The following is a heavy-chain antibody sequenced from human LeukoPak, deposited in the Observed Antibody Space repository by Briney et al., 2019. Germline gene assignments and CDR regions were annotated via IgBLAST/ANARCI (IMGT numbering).Heavy chain of an antibody. Sequence: GGSLRLSCAASGFTVSDNYMSWVRQAPGKGLEWVSVIYSGGTTYSADSVKGRSTISRDNSKNTLYLQMNSLRAEDTAVYYCARHDSWAGWFDPWGQGTLVTVSS. D-gene: IGHD3-22*01. CDR3: ARHDSWAGWFDP. CDR2: IYSGGTT. J-gene: IGHJ5*02. V-gene: IGHV3-53*01. CDR1: GFTVSDNY.